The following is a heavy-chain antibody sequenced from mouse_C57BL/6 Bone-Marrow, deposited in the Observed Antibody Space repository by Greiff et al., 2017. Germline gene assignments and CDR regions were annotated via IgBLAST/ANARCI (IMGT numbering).Heavy chain of an antibody. CDR2: IYPGSGNT. J-gene: IGHJ2*01. D-gene: IGHD3-2*02. Sequence: QVQLKESGPELVKPGASVKISCKASGYSFTSYYIPWVKQRPGQGLEWIGWIYPGSGNTKYNEKFKGKATLTADTSSSTAYMQLSSLTSEDSAVYYCARRGQLRPDYWGQGTTLTVSS. CDR1: GYSFTSYY. V-gene: IGHV1-66*01. CDR3: ARRGQLRPDY.